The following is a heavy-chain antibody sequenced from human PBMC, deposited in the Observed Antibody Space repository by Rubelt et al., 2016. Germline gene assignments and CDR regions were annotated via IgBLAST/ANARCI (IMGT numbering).Heavy chain of an antibody. D-gene: IGHD5-18*01. CDR3: AKDKNSYGTSFDF. CDR1: GFTFDDYA. J-gene: IGHJ4*02. CDR2: INWISGSI. Sequence: SLRLSCAASGFTFDDYAMHWVRQAPGKGLEWVSGINWISGSIGYADSVKCRFTISRDNAKNSLYLQMTSLRTEDTALYYCAKDKNSYGTSFDFWGQGTLVAVSS. V-gene: IGHV3-9*01.